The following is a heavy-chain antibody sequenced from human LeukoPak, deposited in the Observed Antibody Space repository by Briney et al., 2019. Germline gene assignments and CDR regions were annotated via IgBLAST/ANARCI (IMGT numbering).Heavy chain of an antibody. CDR3: ARDLSASWYSLGS. D-gene: IGHD6-13*01. V-gene: IGHV3-20*04. CDR2: IDWSGEST. CDR1: GLTVADYG. J-gene: IGHJ4*02. Sequence: GGSLRLSCAASGLTVADYGMSWVRQAPRKGLEWVSGIDWSGESTSYADSVKGRFTISRDNSENTLYLHMNNLRAEDTALYYCARDLSASWYSLGSWGRGTLVTVSS.